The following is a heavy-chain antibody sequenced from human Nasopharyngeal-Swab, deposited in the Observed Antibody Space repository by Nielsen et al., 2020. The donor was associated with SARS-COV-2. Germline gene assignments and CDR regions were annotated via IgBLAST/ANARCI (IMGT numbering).Heavy chain of an antibody. Sequence: WIRQSPSRGLEWLGRTYYRSKWYNDYAVSVKSRITISPDTSKNQFSLQLNSVTPEDTAVYYCARDKQGFDPWGQGTLVTVSS. D-gene: IGHD1/OR15-1a*01. CDR2: TYYRSKWYN. V-gene: IGHV6-1*01. CDR3: ARDKQGFDP. J-gene: IGHJ5*02.